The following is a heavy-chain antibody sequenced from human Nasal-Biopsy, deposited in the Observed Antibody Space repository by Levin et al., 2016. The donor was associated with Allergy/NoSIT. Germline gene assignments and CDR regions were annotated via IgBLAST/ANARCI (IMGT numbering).Heavy chain of an antibody. D-gene: IGHD6-13*01. CDR1: GFTFSSYS. CDR2: ISHDGINE. CDR3: ARDVSQVRGSTLNPYFDY. V-gene: IGHV3-30-3*01. Sequence: GGSLRLSCVATGFTFSSYSMSWVRQAPGKGLEWVALISHDGINEYYADSVKGRFTISRDNYKSTLDLEMSSLTPEDTALYYCARDVSQVRGSTLNPYFDYWGQGARVTVSS. J-gene: IGHJ4*02.